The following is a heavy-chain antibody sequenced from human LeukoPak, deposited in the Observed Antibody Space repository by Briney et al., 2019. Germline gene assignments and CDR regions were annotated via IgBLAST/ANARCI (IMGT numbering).Heavy chain of an antibody. V-gene: IGHV3-53*01. Sequence: PGGSLRLSCAASGFPVSSNYMSWVRQAPGKGLEWVSVIYSGGSTYYADSVKGRFTISRDNSKNTRFLQMNTLRVEDTAVYYCARGYCTTTNCYRRADWFDPWGQGTLVTVSS. CDR3: ARGYCTTTNCYRRADWFDP. D-gene: IGHD2-2*02. CDR2: IYSGGST. CDR1: GFPVSSNY. J-gene: IGHJ5*02.